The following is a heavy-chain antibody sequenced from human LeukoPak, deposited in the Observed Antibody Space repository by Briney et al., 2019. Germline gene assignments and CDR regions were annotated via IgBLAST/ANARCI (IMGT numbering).Heavy chain of an antibody. CDR1: GFTFSRYD. CDR2: INSDGDST. Sequence: EGSLRLSCAASGFTFSRYDMHWVRQAPGKGLEYVSTINSDGDSTYYANSVKGRFTMSRDNSKNTLYLQMGSLRPEDMAVYYCARGNSNYFHYYYMDVWGKGTTVTVSS. V-gene: IGHV3-64*01. J-gene: IGHJ6*03. D-gene: IGHD4-11*01. CDR3: ARGNSNYFHYYYMDV.